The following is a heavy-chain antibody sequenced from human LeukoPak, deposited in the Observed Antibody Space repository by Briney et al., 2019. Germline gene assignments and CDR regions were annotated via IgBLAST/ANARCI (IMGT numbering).Heavy chain of an antibody. J-gene: IGHJ4*02. V-gene: IGHV3-74*01. D-gene: IGHD3-10*01. Sequence: GGSLRLSCAASGFTFGSYWMHWVRQAPGKGLVWVSRINNDGSSTRNADSVKGRFTISRDNAKNSLYLQMNSLRAEDTGVYYCARDAMVRGIIIIPFDYWGQGTLVTVSS. CDR3: ARDAMVRGIIIIPFDY. CDR1: GFTFGSYW. CDR2: INNDGSST.